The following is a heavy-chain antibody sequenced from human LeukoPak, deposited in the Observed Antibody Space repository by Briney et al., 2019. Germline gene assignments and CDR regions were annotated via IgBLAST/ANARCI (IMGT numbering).Heavy chain of an antibody. CDR2: ISSSSSYT. D-gene: IGHD2-2*01. CDR3: GRERTPLPPPPPLVVVPAAMLDYYYGMDV. J-gene: IGHJ6*04. CDR1: GFTFSSYS. Sequence: GGSLRLSCAASGFTFSSYSMNWVRQAPGKGLEWVSSISSSSSYTYYADSVKGRFTISRDNAKNSLYLQMNSLRAEDTAFYYCGRERTPLPPPPPLVVVPAAMLDYYYGMDVWGKGTTVTVSS. V-gene: IGHV3-21*01.